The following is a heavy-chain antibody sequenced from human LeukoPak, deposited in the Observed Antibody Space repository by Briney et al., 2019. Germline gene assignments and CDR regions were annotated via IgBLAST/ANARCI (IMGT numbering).Heavy chain of an antibody. CDR2: IKGGGGDP. V-gene: IGHV3-23*01. D-gene: IGHD2-21*02. CDR3: ARGGHDFNPFYW. Sequence: GGSLRLSCAASGFTFSSYAMGWVRQAPEKGLEWVSSIKGGGGDPFYADSVNGRFTISRDNSKNTLFLQLDSLRAEDTAVYYCARGGHDFNPFYWWGQGTLVTVSS. CDR1: GFTFSSYA. J-gene: IGHJ4*02.